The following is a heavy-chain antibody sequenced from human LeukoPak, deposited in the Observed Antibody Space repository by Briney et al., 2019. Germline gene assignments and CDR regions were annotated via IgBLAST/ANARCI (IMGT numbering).Heavy chain of an antibody. D-gene: IGHD3-10*01. CDR2: INHSGST. V-gene: IGHV4-34*01. Sequence: SETLSLTCAVYGGSFSGYCWSWIRQPPGKGLEWIGEINHSGSTNYNPSLKSRVTISVDTSKNQFSLKLSSVTAADTAVYYCARGITMVRGVPYYYYYYYMDVWGKGTTVTISS. J-gene: IGHJ6*03. CDR3: ARGITMVRGVPYYYYYYYMDV. CDR1: GGSFSGYC.